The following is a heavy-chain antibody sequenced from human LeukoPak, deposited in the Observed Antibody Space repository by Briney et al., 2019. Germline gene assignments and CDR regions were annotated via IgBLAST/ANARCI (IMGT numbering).Heavy chain of an antibody. D-gene: IGHD3-9*01. CDR3: ARESYDILTGYYNVDY. J-gene: IGHJ4*02. CDR1: GFTFDDYG. Sequence: GGSLRLSCAASGFTFDDYGMSRVRQAPGKGLEWVSGINWNGGSAGYADSVKGRFTISGDNAKNSLYLQMNSLRAEDTALYYCARESYDILTGYYNVDYWGQGTLVTVSS. V-gene: IGHV3-20*04. CDR2: INWNGGSA.